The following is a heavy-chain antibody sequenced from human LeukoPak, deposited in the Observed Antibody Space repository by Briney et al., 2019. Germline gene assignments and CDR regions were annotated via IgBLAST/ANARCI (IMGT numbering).Heavy chain of an antibody. Sequence: GGSLRLSCAASAFTFISYAMKWVSQDPGKGMEWVSNISGDGGDTHYADSVRGRFTITRANYKNTLFMQMNSLRAEDTAVYYCGKSGSRDWDYFEYWGQGTLVTASS. J-gene: IGHJ4*02. D-gene: IGHD6-19*01. CDR2: ISGDGGDT. CDR3: GKSGSRDWDYFEY. V-gene: IGHV3-23*01. CDR1: AFTFISYA.